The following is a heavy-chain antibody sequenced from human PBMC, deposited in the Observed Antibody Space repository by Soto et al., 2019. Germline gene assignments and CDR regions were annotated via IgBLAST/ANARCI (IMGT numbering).Heavy chain of an antibody. Sequence: EVQLAESGGGLARPGGSLRLSCAASGFTLSGYAMDWVRQAPGKGLEYVSGISSNGVGTYYANSVQGRFTISRDNSKNTVYLQMGSLRPEDMAVYYCARRARPDFYYMHVWGKGTTVTVSS. CDR3: ARRARPDFYYMHV. CDR2: ISSNGVGT. J-gene: IGHJ6*03. CDR1: GFTLSGYA. V-gene: IGHV3-64*01. D-gene: IGHD6-6*01.